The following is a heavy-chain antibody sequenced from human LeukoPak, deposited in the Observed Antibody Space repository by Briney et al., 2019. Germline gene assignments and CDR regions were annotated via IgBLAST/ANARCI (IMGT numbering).Heavy chain of an antibody. CDR2: INHSGST. CDR1: GGSFSGYY. Sequence: TSETLSLTCAVYGGSFSGYYWSWIRQPPGKGLEWIGEINHSGSTNYNPSLKSRVTISVDTSKNQFSLKLSSVTAADTAVYYCARGPPAGVRPKHYYYYGMDVWGQGTTVTVSS. CDR3: ARGPPAGVRPKHYYYYGMDV. J-gene: IGHJ6*02. V-gene: IGHV4-34*01. D-gene: IGHD1-1*01.